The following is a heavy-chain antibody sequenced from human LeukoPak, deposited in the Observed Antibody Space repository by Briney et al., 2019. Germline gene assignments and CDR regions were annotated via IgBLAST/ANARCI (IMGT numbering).Heavy chain of an antibody. V-gene: IGHV4-34*01. J-gene: IGHJ4*02. CDR1: GGSFSGYY. Sequence: SETLSLTCAIYGGSFSGYYWSWIRQPPGKGLEWIGEINHSGSTNYNPSLKSRVTIAVGTSKNQFSLKLSSVTAADTAVYYCARYYDSSGYRFDYWGQGTLVTVSS. CDR3: ARYYDSSGYRFDY. D-gene: IGHD3-22*01. CDR2: INHSGST.